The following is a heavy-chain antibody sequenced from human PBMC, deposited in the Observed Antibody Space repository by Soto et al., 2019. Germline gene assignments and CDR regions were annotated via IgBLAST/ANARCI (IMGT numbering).Heavy chain of an antibody. Sequence: GGSLRLSCAASGFTVSSNYMSWVRQAPGKGLEWVSVIYSGGSTYYADSVKGRFTISRHNSKNTLYLQMNSLRAEDTAVYYCAREIHYYGDYTTGFACDIWGQGTMFTVS. V-gene: IGHV3-53*04. J-gene: IGHJ3*02. D-gene: IGHD4-17*01. CDR2: IYSGGST. CDR3: AREIHYYGDYTTGFACDI. CDR1: GFTVSSNY.